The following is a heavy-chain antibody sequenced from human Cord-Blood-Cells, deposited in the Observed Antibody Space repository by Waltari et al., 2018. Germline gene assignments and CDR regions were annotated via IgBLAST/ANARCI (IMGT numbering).Heavy chain of an antibody. J-gene: IGHJ5*02. CDR3: AKDPLGISQNH. Sequence: EVQLLESGGGLVQHGGSLRLSCAAPVFTSSRYALSWVRQAPGKGREWGSTISGSGGSTYYADSVKGRFSISRDNSKNTLYLQMNSLRAEDTAVYYCAKDPLGISQNHWGQGTLVTVSS. D-gene: IGHD7-27*01. CDR2: ISGSGGST. CDR1: VFTSSRYA. V-gene: IGHV3-23*01.